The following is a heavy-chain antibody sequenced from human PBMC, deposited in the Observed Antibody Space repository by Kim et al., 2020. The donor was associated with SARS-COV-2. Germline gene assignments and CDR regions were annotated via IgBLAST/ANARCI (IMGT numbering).Heavy chain of an antibody. CDR1: GFTFSSYA. CDR3: ARVGATVGNWFDP. D-gene: IGHD1-26*01. V-gene: IGHV3-30-3*01. Sequence: GGSLRLSCAASGFTFSSYAMHWVRQAPGKGLEWVAVISYDGSNKYYADSVKGRFTISRDNSKNTLYLQMNSLGAEDTAVYYCARVGATVGNWFDPWGQGTLVTVSS. J-gene: IGHJ5*02. CDR2: ISYDGSNK.